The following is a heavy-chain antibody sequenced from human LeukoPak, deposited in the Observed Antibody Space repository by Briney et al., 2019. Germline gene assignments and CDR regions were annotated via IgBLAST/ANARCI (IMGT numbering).Heavy chain of an antibody. CDR3: ARAGTVEMTPLDY. D-gene: IGHD5-24*01. CDR2: INPNSGGT. J-gene: IGHJ4*02. CDR1: GYTFTGYY. V-gene: IGHV1-2*04. Sequence: ASVEVSCKASGYTFTGYYLHWVRQAPGQGLEWMGWINPNSGGTNYAQKFQGWVTMTRDTSISTAYMEQSRLRSDDTAVYYCARAGTVEMTPLDYWGQGTLVTVSS.